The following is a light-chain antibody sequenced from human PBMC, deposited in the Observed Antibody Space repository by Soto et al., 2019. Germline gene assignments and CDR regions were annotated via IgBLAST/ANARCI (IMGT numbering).Light chain of an antibody. CDR1: TSDVGGYNY. CDR2: AVD. J-gene: IGLJ1*01. CDR3: SSYTSISPCV. Sequence: QSALTQPASVSGSPGQSITISCTGTTSDVGGYNYVSWYQQHPGKAPKLIIYAVDNRPSGLSSRFSGSRSGNTASLTISGLQAEDEVDYYCSSYTSISPCVFGTGTKVTVL. V-gene: IGLV2-14*01.